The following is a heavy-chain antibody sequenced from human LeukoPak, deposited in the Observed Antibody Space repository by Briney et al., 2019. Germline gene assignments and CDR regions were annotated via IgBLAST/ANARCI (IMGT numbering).Heavy chain of an antibody. CDR3: ARVPTGSSSWYQEYAFDI. D-gene: IGHD6-13*01. Sequence: GGSLRLSCAASGFTFSSYRMSWVRQAPGKGLEWVANIKQDGSEKYYVDSVKGRFTISRDNAKNSLYLQMNSLRAEDTAVYYCARVPTGSSSWYQEYAFDIWGQGTMVTVSS. CDR1: GFTFSSYR. J-gene: IGHJ3*02. V-gene: IGHV3-7*01. CDR2: IKQDGSEK.